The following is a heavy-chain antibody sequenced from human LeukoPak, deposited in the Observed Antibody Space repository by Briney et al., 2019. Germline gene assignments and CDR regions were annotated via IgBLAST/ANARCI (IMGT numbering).Heavy chain of an antibody. D-gene: IGHD3-3*01. CDR3: ARDLDYDFWSGYLDY. CDR2: IKQDGSEK. Sequence: PGGSLRLSCAASGFTFSSYWMSWVRQAQGKGLEWVANIKQDGSEKYYVDSVKGRFTISRDNAKNSLYLQMNSLRAEDTAVYYCARDLDYDFWSGYLDYWGQGTLVTVSS. CDR1: GFTFSSYW. V-gene: IGHV3-7*01. J-gene: IGHJ4*02.